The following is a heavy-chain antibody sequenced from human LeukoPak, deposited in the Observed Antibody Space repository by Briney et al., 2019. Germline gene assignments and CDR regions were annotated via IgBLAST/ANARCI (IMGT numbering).Heavy chain of an antibody. CDR1: GGSISSGDYY. J-gene: IGHJ4*02. Sequence: SETLSLTCTVSGGSISSGDYYWSWIRQPPGKGLEWIGYIYYSGSTYYNPSLKSRATISIDTSKNQFSLKLSSVTAADTAVYFCARYGDRTFDYWGQGTLVTVSS. V-gene: IGHV4-30-4*01. CDR3: ARYGDRTFDY. CDR2: IYYSGST. D-gene: IGHD4-17*01.